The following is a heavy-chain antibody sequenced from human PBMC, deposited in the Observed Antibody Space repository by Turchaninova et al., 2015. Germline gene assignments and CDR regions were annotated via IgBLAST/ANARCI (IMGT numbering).Heavy chain of an antibody. V-gene: IGHV1-18*01. Sequence: QVQLVQSGAEVKQPGASVKVSCKASGYPFTSFVIRGVRQAPGQGLEGKGRNCTSNGNTNYAQTLQSRVTKTTDRTASTAYMELRRLRSDDTAMYYCAREGIFGFWGQGTKVTVSS. CDR3: AREGIFGF. J-gene: IGHJ3*01. CDR2: NCTSNGNT. CDR1: GYPFTSFV. D-gene: IGHD3-3*02.